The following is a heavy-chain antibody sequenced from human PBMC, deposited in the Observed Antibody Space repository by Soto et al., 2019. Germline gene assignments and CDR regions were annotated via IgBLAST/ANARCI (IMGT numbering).Heavy chain of an antibody. D-gene: IGHD6-19*01. V-gene: IGHV3-21*01. Sequence: GGSLRLSCAASGFTFSSYSMNWVRQAPGKGLEWVSSISSSSSYIYYADSVKGRFTISRDNAKNSLYLQMNSLRAEDTAVYYCARSKTGAGYSSGWPLRSPDYWGQGTLVTVSA. J-gene: IGHJ4*02. CDR3: ARSKTGAGYSSGWPLRSPDY. CDR2: ISSSSSYI. CDR1: GFTFSSYS.